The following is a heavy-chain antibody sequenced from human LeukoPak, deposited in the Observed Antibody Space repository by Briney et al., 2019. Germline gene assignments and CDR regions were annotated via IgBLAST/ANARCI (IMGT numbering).Heavy chain of an antibody. V-gene: IGHV3-74*01. J-gene: IGHJ6*03. CDR3: AKDSIVYYYYYMDV. Sequence: GGSLRLSCAASGFTFSNYWMHWVRQAPGKGLVWVSRINSDGINTSYADSVKGRFTISRDNAKNTLYLQMNSLRPEDTAVYYCAKDSIVYYYYYMDVWGKGTTVTVSS. D-gene: IGHD3-16*02. CDR1: GFTFSNYW. CDR2: INSDGINT.